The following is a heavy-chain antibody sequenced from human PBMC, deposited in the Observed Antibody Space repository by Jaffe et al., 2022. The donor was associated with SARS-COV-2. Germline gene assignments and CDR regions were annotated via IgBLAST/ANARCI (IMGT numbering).Heavy chain of an antibody. CDR3: ARALGYCSGGSCYSIYFDY. J-gene: IGHJ4*02. CDR1: GFTFSSYW. V-gene: IGHV3-7*04. D-gene: IGHD2-15*01. Sequence: EVQLVESGGGLVQPGGSLRLSCAASGFTFSSYWMSWVRQAPGKGLEWVANIKQDGSEKYYVDSVKGRFTISRDNAKNSLYLQMNSLRAEDTAVYYCARALGYCSGGSCYSIYFDYWGQGTLVTVSS. CDR2: IKQDGSEK.